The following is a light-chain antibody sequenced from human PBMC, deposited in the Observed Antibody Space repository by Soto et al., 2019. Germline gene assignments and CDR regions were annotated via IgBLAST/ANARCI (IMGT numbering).Light chain of an antibody. CDR2: DVS. CDR3: SAFTGTTYG. J-gene: IGLJ1*01. Sequence: QSVLTQPASVSGSPGQSITISCTGTSSDVGGNKYVSWYQHYPGKAPKLMICDVSNRPSGVSNRFSGSKSGSTASLTISGLQAEDEADYYCSAFTGTTYGFGTGTKVTVL. V-gene: IGLV2-14*03. CDR1: SSDVGGNKY.